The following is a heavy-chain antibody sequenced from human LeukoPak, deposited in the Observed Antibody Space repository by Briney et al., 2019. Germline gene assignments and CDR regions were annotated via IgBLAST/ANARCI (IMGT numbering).Heavy chain of an antibody. CDR1: GFTFSRHN. Sequence: PGGSLRLSCAASGFTFSRHNMNWVRQAPGKGLEWVSSISSSSSYIYYADSVKGRFTISRDNAKNSLYLQMNSLRAEDTAVYYCARDQLGPGKLYYYYYMDVWGKGTTVTVS. CDR3: ARDQLGPGKLYYYYYMDV. J-gene: IGHJ6*03. V-gene: IGHV3-21*01. D-gene: IGHD1-1*01. CDR2: ISSSSSYI.